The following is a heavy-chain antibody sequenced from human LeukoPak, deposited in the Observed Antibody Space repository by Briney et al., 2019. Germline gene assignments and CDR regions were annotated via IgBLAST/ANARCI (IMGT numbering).Heavy chain of an antibody. Sequence: SETLSLTCAVYGGSFSGYYWSWIRQPPVKGLEWIGEINHSGSTNYNPSLKSRVTISVDTSKNQFSLKLSSVTAADTAVYYCARRSGGSWKKRGVYYFDYWGQGTLVTVSS. D-gene: IGHD2-15*01. CDR1: GGSFSGYY. CDR3: ARRSGGSWKKRGVYYFDY. J-gene: IGHJ4*02. CDR2: INHSGST. V-gene: IGHV4-34*01.